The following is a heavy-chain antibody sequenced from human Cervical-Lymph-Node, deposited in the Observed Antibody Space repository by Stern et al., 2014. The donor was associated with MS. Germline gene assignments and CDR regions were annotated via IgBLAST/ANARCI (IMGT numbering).Heavy chain of an antibody. D-gene: IGHD1-26*01. Sequence: QLQLQESDPGLVKPSQTLSLTCTVSGGSISSGGYYWSWIRQHPGKGLEWIGYIYYSGSTHYKPVLKSRVAIALDASKNQFSLNLSSVTAADTAVYYCARASGNYADYYHFYGLDVWGQGTTVTVSS. V-gene: IGHV4-31*03. CDR1: GGSISSGGYY. CDR2: IYYSGST. J-gene: IGHJ6*02. CDR3: ARASGNYADYYHFYGLDV.